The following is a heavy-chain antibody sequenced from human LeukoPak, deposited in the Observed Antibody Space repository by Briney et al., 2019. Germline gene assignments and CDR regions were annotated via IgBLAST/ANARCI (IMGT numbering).Heavy chain of an antibody. CDR2: ISYDGSNK. J-gene: IGHJ4*02. CDR3: ARDLESSGCFDY. CDR1: GFTVSSNY. Sequence: GGSLRLSCAASGFTVSSNYMSWVRQAPGKGLEWVAVISYDGSNKYYADSVKGRFTISRDNSKNTLYLQMNSLRAEDTAVYYCARDLESSGCFDYWGQGTLVTVSS. D-gene: IGHD6-19*01. V-gene: IGHV3-30*03.